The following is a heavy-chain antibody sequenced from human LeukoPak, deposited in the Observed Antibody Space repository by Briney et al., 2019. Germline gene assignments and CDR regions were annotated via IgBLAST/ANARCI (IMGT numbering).Heavy chain of an antibody. Sequence: NPGGSLRLSCAASGFTVSQFFMSWVRQAPGKGLEWVGRIQLKNDDWTADYAAPVQGRFTISRDDSLSMLYLQMNSLTPGDTGVYYCTIENWGRGDYWGQGTLVTVSS. CDR1: GFTVSQFF. D-gene: IGHD7-27*01. J-gene: IGHJ4*02. CDR2: IQLKNDDWTA. CDR3: TIENWGRGDY. V-gene: IGHV3-15*01.